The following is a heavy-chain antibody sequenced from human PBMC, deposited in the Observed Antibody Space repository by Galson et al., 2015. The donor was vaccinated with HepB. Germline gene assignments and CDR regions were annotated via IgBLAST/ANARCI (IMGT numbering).Heavy chain of an antibody. V-gene: IGHV3-30-3*01. D-gene: IGHD3-9*01. J-gene: IGHJ4*02. CDR3: VSDSNKMRYSEDYFKY. CDR1: GFTFSAYA. CDR2: ISYDGSDK. Sequence: SLRLSCAASGFTFSAYAMHWVRQGPGKGLELVAIISYDGSDKQYADSVKGRFTISRDNYKHTLFLQMYSLRLEDTGVYYCVSDSNKMRYSEDYFKYWGQGTLVSVSA.